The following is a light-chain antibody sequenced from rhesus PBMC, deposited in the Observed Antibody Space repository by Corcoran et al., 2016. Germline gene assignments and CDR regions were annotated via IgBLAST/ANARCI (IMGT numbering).Light chain of an antibody. CDR3: SSYASSSAYI. J-gene: IGLJ1*01. CDR1: SSDIGGYSR. V-gene: IGLV2-13*02. Sequence: QAALTQSPSVSGSPGQSVTISCTGTSSDIGGYSRVSWYQQHPGKAPKLRIYEVSKRPSGVSDRFSGSKSGNTASLTISGLQAEDEADYYCSSYASSSAYIFGAGTRLTVL. CDR2: EVS.